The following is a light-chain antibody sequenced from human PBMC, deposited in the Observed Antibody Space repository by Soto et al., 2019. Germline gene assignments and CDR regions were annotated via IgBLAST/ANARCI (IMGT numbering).Light chain of an antibody. CDR2: DVS. CDR3: ISYTTSATYV. J-gene: IGLJ1*01. CDR1: GNDVGAYNY. V-gene: IGLV2-14*01. Sequence: QSALTQPASVSGSPGQSITISCTGTGNDVGAYNYVSWYQQHPGKAPKVMIYDVSNRPLGVSNRFSGSKSRNTASLIISGLQAEDEADYYCISYTTSATYVFGSGTKLTVL.